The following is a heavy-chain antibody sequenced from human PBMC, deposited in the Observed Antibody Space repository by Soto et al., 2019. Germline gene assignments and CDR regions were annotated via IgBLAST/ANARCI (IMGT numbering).Heavy chain of an antibody. D-gene: IGHD5-12*01. Sequence: TLSLTCPVSGGSISSGGYYWSWIRQHPGKGLEWFGYIYYSGSTYYNPSLKSRVTISVATSKNQFSLKLSSVTAADTAVYDCARQVQEGPTRGYDLGWFDPWGQGTLVTVSS. CDR1: GGSISSGGYY. V-gene: IGHV4-31*03. CDR2: IYYSGST. CDR3: ARQVQEGPTRGYDLGWFDP. J-gene: IGHJ5*02.